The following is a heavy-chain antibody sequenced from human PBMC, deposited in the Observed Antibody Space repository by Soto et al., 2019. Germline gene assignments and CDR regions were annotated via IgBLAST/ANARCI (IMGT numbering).Heavy chain of an antibody. D-gene: IGHD3-3*01. V-gene: IGHV4-34*01. CDR1: GGSFSGYY. Sequence: SETLSLTCAVYGGSFSGYYWSWIRQPPGKGLEWIGEINHSGSTNYNPSLKSRVTISVGTSKNQFSLKLSSVTAADTAVYYCASTHYDFWSGYHKRDYWGQGTLVTVSS. CDR2: INHSGST. CDR3: ASTHYDFWSGYHKRDY. J-gene: IGHJ4*02.